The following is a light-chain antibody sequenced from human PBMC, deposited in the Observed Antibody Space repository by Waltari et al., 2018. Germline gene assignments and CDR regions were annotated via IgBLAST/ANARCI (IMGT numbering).Light chain of an antibody. J-gene: IGKJ3*01. CDR1: QSVSSSY. Sequence: EIVLTQSPGTLSLSPGERATLSCRASQSVSSSYLAWYQQKPGQAPRLLIYDASSRATGIPDRFSGSGYGTDFTLTISRLEPEDFAVYYCQQFGSSPPVFSFGPGTKVDIK. V-gene: IGKV3-20*01. CDR2: DAS. CDR3: QQFGSSPPVFS.